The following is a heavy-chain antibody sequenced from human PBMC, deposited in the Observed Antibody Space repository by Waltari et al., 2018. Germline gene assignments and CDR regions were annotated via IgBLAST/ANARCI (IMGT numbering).Heavy chain of an antibody. J-gene: IGHJ5*02. Sequence: QVQLVQSGAEVKKPGASVKVSCKASGYTFTGYYMHWVRQAPGQGLEWMGRINPNSGGTNYAQKFQGRVTMTRDTSISTAYMELSRLRSDDTAVYYCARDRLDYDFWSGANWFDPWGQGTLVTVSS. D-gene: IGHD3-3*01. V-gene: IGHV1-2*06. CDR1: GYTFTGYY. CDR3: ARDRLDYDFWSGANWFDP. CDR2: INPNSGGT.